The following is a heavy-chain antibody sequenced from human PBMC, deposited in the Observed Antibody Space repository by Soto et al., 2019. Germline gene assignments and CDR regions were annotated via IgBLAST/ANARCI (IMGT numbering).Heavy chain of an antibody. CDR1: GASTVSHYH. V-gene: IGHV4-31*02. CDR3: ALALGPTTGLDY. D-gene: IGHD1-26*01. Sequence: QVQLQESGPGLVKPSQTLSLTCSVSGASTVSHYHWTWIRQPPGKGLEWMGYIYNSGTTFYNPSLTSRLSISMDTSGQQFSLELRSVTAADTAVYYCALALGPTTGLDYWCQGTLVTVSS. J-gene: IGHJ4*02. CDR2: IYNSGTT.